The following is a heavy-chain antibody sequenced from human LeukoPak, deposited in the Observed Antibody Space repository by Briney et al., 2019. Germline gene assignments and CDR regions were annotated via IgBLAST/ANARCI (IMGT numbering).Heavy chain of an antibody. CDR2: IRSSPYTL. D-gene: IGHD3-16*02. CDR3: AREAITFGGVIVKAYYYYYGMDV. Sequence: GGSLRLSCAASGFSLSSYELTWVRQAPGKGLEWVSSIRSSPYTLYHADSVKGRFTTSRDNAKNSLYLQMDSLRVEDTAVYYCAREAITFGGVIVKAYYYYYGMDVWGQGTTVTVSS. CDR1: GFSLSSYE. V-gene: IGHV3-48*03. J-gene: IGHJ6*02.